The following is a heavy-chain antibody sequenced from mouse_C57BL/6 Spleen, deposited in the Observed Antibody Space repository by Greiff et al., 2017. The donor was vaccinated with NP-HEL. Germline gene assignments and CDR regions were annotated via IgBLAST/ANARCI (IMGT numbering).Heavy chain of an antibody. J-gene: IGHJ2*01. V-gene: IGHV5-16*01. CDR1: GFTFSDYY. D-gene: IGHD1-1*01. CDR3: ARDGGDYGSSYYFDY. Sequence: DVKLVESEGGLVQPGSSMKLSCTASGFTFSDYYMAWVRQVPEKGLEWVANINYDGSSTYYLDSLKSRFIISRDNAKNILYLQMSRLKSEDTATYYCARDGGDYGSSYYFDYWGQGTTLTVSS. CDR2: INYDGSST.